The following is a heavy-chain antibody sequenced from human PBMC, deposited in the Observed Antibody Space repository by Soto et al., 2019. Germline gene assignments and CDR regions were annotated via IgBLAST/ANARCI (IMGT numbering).Heavy chain of an antibody. D-gene: IGHD2-15*01. CDR2: ISAYNGNT. CDR1: GYTFTSYG. V-gene: IGHV1-18*01. CDR3: ARVKNPTMVASSPYYFDY. Sequence: QVQLVQSGAEVKKPGASVKVSCKASGYTFTSYGISWVRQAPGQGLEWMGWISAYNGNTNYAQKLQGRVTMTTDTSTSTGYMELRSLRSDDTAVYYCARVKNPTMVASSPYYFDYWGQGTLVTVSS. J-gene: IGHJ4*02.